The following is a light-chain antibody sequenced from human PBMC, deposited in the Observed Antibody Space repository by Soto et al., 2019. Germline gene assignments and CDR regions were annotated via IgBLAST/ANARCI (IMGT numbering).Light chain of an antibody. CDR2: EVS. V-gene: IGLV2-14*01. CDR1: SSDVGGYKF. Sequence: QSALTQPASVSGSPGQSITISCTGTSSDVGGYKFVSWYQQHPGKAPKLIIYEVSNRPSGVSNRFSGSKSGNTASLTISGLQAEDEADYYCSSYTTANTYVFXTGTKGTVL. CDR3: SSYTTANTYV. J-gene: IGLJ1*01.